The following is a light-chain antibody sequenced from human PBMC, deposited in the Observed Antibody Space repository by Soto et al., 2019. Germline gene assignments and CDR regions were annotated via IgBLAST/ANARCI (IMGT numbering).Light chain of an antibody. J-gene: IGKJ5*01. V-gene: IGKV3D-20*02. CDR2: GVS. Sequence: EVVMTQSPATLSVSPGERATLSCRASQSITSTYLAWYQQKPGQAPRLLIYGVSSRATGVPDRFSGSGSGTDFTLTISSLEPEDFAVYYCQQRSNWPPITFGQGTRLEIK. CDR1: QSITSTY. CDR3: QQRSNWPPIT.